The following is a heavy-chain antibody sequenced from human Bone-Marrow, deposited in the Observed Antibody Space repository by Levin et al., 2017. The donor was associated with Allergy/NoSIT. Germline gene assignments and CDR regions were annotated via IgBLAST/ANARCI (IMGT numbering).Heavy chain of an antibody. J-gene: IGHJ3*02. CDR1: GFTFSSYS. CDR2: ISSSSSYI. D-gene: IGHD2-2*01. V-gene: IGHV3-21*01. CDR3: AREEVAVVPAAIARARAFDI. Sequence: GGSLRLSCAASGFTFSSYSMNWVRQAPGKGLEWVSSISSSSSYIYYADSVKGRFTISRDNAKNSLYLQMNSLRAEDTAVYYCAREEVAVVPAAIARARAFDIWGQGTMVTVSS.